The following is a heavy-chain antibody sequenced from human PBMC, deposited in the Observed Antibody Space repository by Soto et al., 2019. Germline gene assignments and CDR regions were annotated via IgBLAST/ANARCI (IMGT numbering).Heavy chain of an antibody. CDR3: ARGGWWYDYVWGSYRYNHIPKFYDY. V-gene: IGHV1-18*04. J-gene: IGHJ4*02. CDR2: ISAYNGNT. CDR1: GYTFTSYG. D-gene: IGHD3-16*02. Sequence: ASVKVSCKASGYTFTSYGISWVRQAPGQGLEWMGWISAYNGNTNYAQKLQGRVTMTTDTSTSTAYMELRSLRSDDTAVYYCARGGWWYDYVWGSYRYNHIPKFYDYWGQGTLVTVSS.